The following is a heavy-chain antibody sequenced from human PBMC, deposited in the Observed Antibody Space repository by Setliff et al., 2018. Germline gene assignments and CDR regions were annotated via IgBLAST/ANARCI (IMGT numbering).Heavy chain of an antibody. CDR2: IYNSGST. V-gene: IGHV4-61*02. D-gene: IGHD2-15*01. CDR3: ARDDRSSGGSCYDY. CDR1: GGSISSGSYY. Sequence: SETLSLTCTVSGGSISSGSYYWSWIRQPAGKGLEWVGRIYNSGSTIYNPSLKSRVTISLATSKNQFSLKLSSVTAADTAAYYCARDDRSSGGSCYDYWGQGTLVTVSS. J-gene: IGHJ4*02.